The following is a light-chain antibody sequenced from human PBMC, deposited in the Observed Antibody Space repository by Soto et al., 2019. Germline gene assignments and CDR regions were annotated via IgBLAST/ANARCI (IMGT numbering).Light chain of an antibody. V-gene: IGKV1-5*03. CDR3: QHYDSFPIT. Sequence: DIQMTQSPSTLSASIGDSVTITCRASQSIRTWLAWHQQKPGKAPNLLIYRASSLGSGVTSGVSGSGSGTEFTLTISSLQPGDFAPYYCQHYDSFPITFGHGTRLEIK. CDR2: RAS. CDR1: QSIRTW. J-gene: IGKJ5*01.